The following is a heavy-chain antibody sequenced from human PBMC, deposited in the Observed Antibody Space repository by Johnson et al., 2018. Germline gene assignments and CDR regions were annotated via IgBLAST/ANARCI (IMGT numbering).Heavy chain of an antibody. V-gene: IGHV4-59*12. CDR3: ARIPPAAGNVGYCQH. D-gene: IGHD6-13*01. J-gene: IGHJ1*01. Sequence: QVQLQESGPGLVKPSETLSLTCTVSGGSISGNYWSWIRQSPGKGLEWIAYMYSSGSTNYNPSLKSRVTISVETSENQFSLKLSSVTAAETAVYYCARIPPAAGNVGYCQHWGQGTLGTVSS. CDR2: MYSSGST. CDR1: GGSISGNY.